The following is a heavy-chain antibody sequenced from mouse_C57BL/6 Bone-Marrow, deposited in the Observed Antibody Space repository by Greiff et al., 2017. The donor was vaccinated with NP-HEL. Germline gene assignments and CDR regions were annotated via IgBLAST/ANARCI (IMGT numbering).Heavy chain of an antibody. CDR2: IWSGGST. D-gene: IGHD1-1*01. Sequence: VQLKESGPGLVQPSQSLSITCTVSGFSLTSYGVPWVRQSPGKGLEWLGVIWSGGSTDYNAAFISRLSISKDNSKSQVFFKMNSLQADDTAIYYCASLLYYGSSLFDYWGQGTTLTVSS. CDR1: GFSLTSYG. CDR3: ASLLYYGSSLFDY. V-gene: IGHV2-2*01. J-gene: IGHJ2*01.